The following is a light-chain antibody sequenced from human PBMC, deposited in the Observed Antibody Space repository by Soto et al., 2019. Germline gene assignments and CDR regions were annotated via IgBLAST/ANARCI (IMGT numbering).Light chain of an antibody. J-gene: IGKJ1*01. CDR3: QQYGSSPGT. CDR1: QSVSTY. CDR2: GAS. Sequence: EIVLTQSPATLSLSPGERATLSRRASQSVSTYLAWYQQKPGQAPRLLIYGASSRATGIPDRFSGSGSGTDFTLTISRLEPEDFAVYYCQQYGSSPGTFGQGTKVDIK. V-gene: IGKV3-20*01.